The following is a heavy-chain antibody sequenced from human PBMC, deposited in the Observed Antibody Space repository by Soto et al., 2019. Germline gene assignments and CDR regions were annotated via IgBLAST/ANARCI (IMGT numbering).Heavy chain of an antibody. V-gene: IGHV1-69*18. J-gene: IGHJ6*01. CDR1: GGTFSRSG. D-gene: IGHD5-18*01. CDR2: IVPSVDTT. Sequence: QVQLVQSGTEVKKPGASVKVSCKASGGTFSRSGFHWVRQAPGQGLEWMGMIVPSVDTTNYAKKFQARVTISADQFKSTVYMELRSLRSEDTAVYYCARCPQPPDTADPYAVDVWGQGTRVIVSS. CDR3: ARCPQPPDTADPYAVDV.